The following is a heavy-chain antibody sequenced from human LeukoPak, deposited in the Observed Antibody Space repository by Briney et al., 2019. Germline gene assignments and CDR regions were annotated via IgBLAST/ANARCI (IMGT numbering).Heavy chain of an antibody. CDR1: GFALSSHW. CDR2: VNRDGSET. CDR3: ARDRGRGYSGYDLDY. D-gene: IGHD5-12*01. Sequence: GGSPRLSCAASGFALSSHWMTWVRQVPGRGPEWVANVNRDGSETYYLDSVKGRFTISRDNAKNSLYLQMNSLRAEDTAVYYCARDRGRGYSGYDLDYWGQGTLVTVSS. V-gene: IGHV3-7*01. J-gene: IGHJ4*02.